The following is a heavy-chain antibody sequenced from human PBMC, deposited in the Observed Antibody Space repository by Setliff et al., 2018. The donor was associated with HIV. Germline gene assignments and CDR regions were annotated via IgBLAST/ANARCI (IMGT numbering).Heavy chain of an antibody. CDR1: GASITSGIYY. J-gene: IGHJ5*02. CDR3: ARGFGSLDP. CDR2: VCFSGST. D-gene: IGHD1-26*01. Sequence: SETLSLTCSVSGASITSGIYYWAWIRQPAGKGLEFIGRVCFSGSTNYNPSLKSRVTISLDTSKNRFSLNLRSVTAADTAAYYCARGFGSLDPWSKGTLVTVSS. V-gene: IGHV4-61*02.